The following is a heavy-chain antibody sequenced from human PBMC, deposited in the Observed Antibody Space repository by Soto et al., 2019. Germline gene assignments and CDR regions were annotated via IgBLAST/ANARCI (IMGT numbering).Heavy chain of an antibody. V-gene: IGHV3-53*01. Sequence: EVQLVESGGGLIPPGGSLRLSCAASGFLVNSAYMTWVRQAPGKGLEWPSMINSDGSTLYAESVKGRFTISRDNTKNRLDLQMNRLRAEDTAMYYCARRGYSFAWGYWGQGTLVIVTS. D-gene: IGHD5-18*01. J-gene: IGHJ4*02. CDR2: INSDGST. CDR3: ARRGYSFAWGY. CDR1: GFLVNSAY.